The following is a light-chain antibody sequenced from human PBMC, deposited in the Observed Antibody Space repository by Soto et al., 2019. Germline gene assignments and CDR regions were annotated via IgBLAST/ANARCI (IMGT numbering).Light chain of an antibody. J-gene: IGKJ1*01. CDR2: NSS. CDR3: QQYRDLPQT. Sequence: EIVLTQSPGTLSLSPGERATLSCRASQSVRSNYLAWYQQKPGQAPRLLIYNSSTRATGIPDRFSGSGSGKDFTLTISRLEPEDFALYYCQQYRDLPQTFGQGTQVEIK. CDR1: QSVRSNY. V-gene: IGKV3-20*01.